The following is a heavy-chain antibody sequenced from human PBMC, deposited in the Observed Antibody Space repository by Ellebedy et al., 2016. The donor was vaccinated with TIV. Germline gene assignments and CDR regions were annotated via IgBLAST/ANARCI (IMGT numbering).Heavy chain of an antibody. V-gene: IGHV4-39*02. D-gene: IGHD2-21*02. CDR3: AVSGGGDWNRGFDY. J-gene: IGHJ4*02. CDR2: VYYNGST. CDR1: GGSISRRGYF. Sequence: SETLSLTXTVSGGSISRRGYFWDWVRQPPGKGLEWIGSVYYNGSTSYKASLKSRVTISLDTSKNLFSLKLTSVTAADTAMYYCAVSGGGDWNRGFDYWGQGNMVTVSS.